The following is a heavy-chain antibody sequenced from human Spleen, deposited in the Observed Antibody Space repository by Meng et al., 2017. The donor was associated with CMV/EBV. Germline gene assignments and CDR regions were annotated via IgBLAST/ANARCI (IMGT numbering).Heavy chain of an antibody. CDR3: ATTAVAGTNDY. J-gene: IGHJ4*02. D-gene: IGHD6-19*01. CDR1: GFTVSSNY. V-gene: IGHV3-53*01. Sequence: GGSLRLSCAASGFTVSSNYMSWVRQAPGKGLEWVSVIYSGGSTYYADSVKGRFTISRDNSKNTLYLQMNSLRAEDTAVYYCATTAVAGTNDYWGQGTLVTVSS. CDR2: IYSGGST.